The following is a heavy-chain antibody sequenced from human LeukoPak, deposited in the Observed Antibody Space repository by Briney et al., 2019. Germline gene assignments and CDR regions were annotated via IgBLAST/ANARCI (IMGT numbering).Heavy chain of an antibody. CDR2: ISSSSSTI. Sequence: PGGPLRFSCAASGFTFSSYSMNWVRQAPGKGLEWVSYISSSSSTIYYADSVKGRFTISRDNAKNSMYLQMNSLRAVDTAVYYCARERGEGGAPFDYWGQGTLVTVSS. CDR1: GFTFSSYS. J-gene: IGHJ4*02. D-gene: IGHD1-26*01. CDR3: ARERGEGGAPFDY. V-gene: IGHV3-48*01.